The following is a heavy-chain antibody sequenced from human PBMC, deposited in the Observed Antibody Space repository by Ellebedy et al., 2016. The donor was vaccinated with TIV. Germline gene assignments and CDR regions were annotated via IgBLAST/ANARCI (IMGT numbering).Heavy chain of an antibody. CDR2: IYQDGSDQ. D-gene: IGHD4-17*01. J-gene: IGHJ5*02. CDR3: ARRGSYGDYAVQVNSWFDR. CDR1: GFSFRSYW. Sequence: PGGSLRLSCAASGFSFRSYWMSWVRQAPGKGLEWVANIYQDGSDQYYVDSVKGRFTISRDNANKLLFLQMNSLRVEDTAVYYCARRGSYGDYAVQVNSWFDRWGQGTLVTVSS. V-gene: IGHV3-7*01.